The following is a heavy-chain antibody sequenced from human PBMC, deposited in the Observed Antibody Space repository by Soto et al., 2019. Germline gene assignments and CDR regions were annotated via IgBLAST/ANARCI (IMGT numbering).Heavy chain of an antibody. V-gene: IGHV3-30*18. CDR1: GFTFSSYG. CDR3: AKGDWYFDL. J-gene: IGHJ2*01. CDR2: ISYDGSNK. D-gene: IGHD3-16*01. Sequence: QVQLVESGGGVVQPGRSLRLSCAASGFTFSSYGMHWVRQAPGKGLEWVAVISYDGSNKYYADSVKGRFTISRDNSKNTLYLQMNSRRAEDTAVYYCAKGDWYFDLWGRGTLVTVSS.